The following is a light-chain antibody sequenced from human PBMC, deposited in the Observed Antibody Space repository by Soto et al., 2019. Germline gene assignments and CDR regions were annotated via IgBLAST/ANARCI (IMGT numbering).Light chain of an antibody. V-gene: IGKV3-15*01. J-gene: IGKJ5*01. CDR1: QSVSSN. CDR2: GAS. CDR3: QQRASWPPVFT. Sequence: EIVMANNPSTLRVARGESTSRCSTDIQSVSSNLAWYQQKPGQAPRLLIYGASTRATGIPARFSGSWSGTEFTLIISSLDPEPSEIYFCQQRASWPPVFTFGQGTRLEIK.